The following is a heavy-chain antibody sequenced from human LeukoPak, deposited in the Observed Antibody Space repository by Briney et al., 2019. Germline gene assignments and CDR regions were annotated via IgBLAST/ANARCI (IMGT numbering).Heavy chain of an antibody. D-gene: IGHD2-2*01. J-gene: IGHJ5*02. CDR3: ARDRVVVVPALRANWFDP. CDR1: GYTFTGYY. CDR2: INPNSGGT. V-gene: IGHV1-2*02. Sequence: ASVKVSCKASGYTFTGYYMHWVRQAPGQGLEWMGWINPNSGGTNYAQKFQGRVTMTRDTSISTAYMELSRLRSDDTAVYYCARDRVVVVPALRANWFDPWGQGTLVTVSP.